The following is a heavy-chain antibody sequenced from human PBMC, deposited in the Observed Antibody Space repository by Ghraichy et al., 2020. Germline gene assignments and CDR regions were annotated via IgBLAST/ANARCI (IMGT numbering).Heavy chain of an antibody. CDR2: IKQDGSDK. CDR3: ARALRYSSSSVEFDP. V-gene: IGHV3-7*01. Sequence: GGSLRLSCVASRFTFDSYWMSWVRQAPGKGLEWVANIKQDGSDKYYVDSVKGRFIISRDNAKNSLYLQMNSLRVEDTAVYYCARALRYSSSSVEFDPWGQGTLVTVSS. J-gene: IGHJ5*02. D-gene: IGHD6-6*01. CDR1: RFTFDSYW.